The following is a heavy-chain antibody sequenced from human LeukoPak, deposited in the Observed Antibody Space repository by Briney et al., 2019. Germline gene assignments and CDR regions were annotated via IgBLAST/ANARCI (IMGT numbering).Heavy chain of an antibody. J-gene: IGHJ4*02. V-gene: IGHV3-48*01. CDR2: ISNDITTT. D-gene: IGHD5-18*01. Sequence: PGGSLRLSCAVSGFTFSSYEMNWVRQAPGKGLEWVSYISNDITTTYYAESVKGRFTISRDNAKNSLYLQMNSLRVEDTAVYYCARDGGKSYEIDYWGQGTLVTVSS. CDR3: ARDGGKSYEIDY. CDR1: GFTFSSYE.